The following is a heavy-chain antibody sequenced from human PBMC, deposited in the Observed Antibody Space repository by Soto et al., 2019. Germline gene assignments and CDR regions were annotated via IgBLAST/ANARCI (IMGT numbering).Heavy chain of an antibody. V-gene: IGHV3-11*01. D-gene: IGHD6-19*01. J-gene: IGHJ6*02. CDR3: WAVAGFYYYYGMDV. CDR2: ISSSGNTI. Sequence: QVQLVESGGGLVKPGGSLRLSCAASGFTFSDYYMSWIRQAPGKGLERVSYISSSGNTIYYADSVKGRFTITTDTAKNSLYLQMTSMRAEDTAVYYCWAVAGFYYYYGMDVWGQGTTVTVSS. CDR1: GFTFSDYY.